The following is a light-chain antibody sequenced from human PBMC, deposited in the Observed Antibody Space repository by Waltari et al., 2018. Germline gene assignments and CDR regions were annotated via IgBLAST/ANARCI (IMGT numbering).Light chain of an antibody. J-gene: IGLJ1*01. V-gene: IGLV2-23*01. CDR1: RSDVGSYNL. CDR2: EGS. Sequence: QSALTQPACVCGDPGQSITRSCTGTRSDVGSYNLAPWYQQYPVKAPKLMIYEGSKRPSGVSNRFSGSKSGNTASLTISGLQAEDEADYYCCSYAGSSTPHVFGTGTKVIV. CDR3: CSYAGSSTPHV.